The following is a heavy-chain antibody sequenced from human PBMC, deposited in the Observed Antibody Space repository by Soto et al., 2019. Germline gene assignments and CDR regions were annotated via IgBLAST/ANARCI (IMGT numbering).Heavy chain of an antibody. Sequence: QVQLVQSGAEVKKPGASVKVSCKASGYTFTSYAMHWVRQAPGQRLEWMGWINAGNGNTKYSQKFQGRVTITRDTSASTAYMELSSLRSEDTAVYYCARGVRTTVTLDAFDIWGQGTMVTVSS. D-gene: IGHD4-17*01. V-gene: IGHV1-3*01. J-gene: IGHJ3*02. CDR3: ARGVRTTVTLDAFDI. CDR2: INAGNGNT. CDR1: GYTFTSYA.